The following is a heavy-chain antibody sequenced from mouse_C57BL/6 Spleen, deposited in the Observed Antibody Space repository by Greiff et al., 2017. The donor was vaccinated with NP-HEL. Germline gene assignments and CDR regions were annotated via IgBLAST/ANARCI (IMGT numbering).Heavy chain of an antibody. J-gene: IGHJ4*01. CDR3: ASLLVYAMDY. CDR1: GYTFTSYW. Sequence: QVQLQQPGAELVRPGSSVKLSCKASGYTFTSYWMHWVKQRPIQGLEWIGNIDPYDSETHYNQKFKDKATLTVDKSSSTAYMQLSSLTSEDSAVYYCASLLVYAMDYWGQGTSVTVSS. V-gene: IGHV1-52*01. CDR2: IDPYDSET. D-gene: IGHD6-1*01.